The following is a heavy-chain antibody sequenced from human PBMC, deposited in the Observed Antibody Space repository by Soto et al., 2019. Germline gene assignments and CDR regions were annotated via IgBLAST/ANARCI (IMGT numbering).Heavy chain of an antibody. CDR1: GFTFSSYG. CDR3: ARGSRLGYCSSTSCQFIFHYGMDV. J-gene: IGHJ6*02. V-gene: IGHV3-33*01. Sequence: QVQLVESGGGVVQPGRSLRLSCAASGFTFSSYGMHWVRQAPGKGLEWVAVIWYDGSNKYYADSVKGRFTISRDNSKNTLYLPMNSLRAEDTAVYYCARGSRLGYCSSTSCQFIFHYGMDVWGQGTTVTVSS. CDR2: IWYDGSNK. D-gene: IGHD2-2*01.